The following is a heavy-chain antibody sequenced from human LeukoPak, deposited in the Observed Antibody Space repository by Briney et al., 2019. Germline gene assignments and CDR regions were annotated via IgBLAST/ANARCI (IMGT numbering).Heavy chain of an antibody. D-gene: IGHD3-10*01. CDR3: ATISGSGSYFGPFDY. Sequence: GGPLRLSCAASGFTFSDYYMSWIRQAPGKGLEWLSYISGSSAYTNYADSVKGRFTISRDNAKNSLYLLMNSLRAEDTAMYYCATISGSGSYFGPFDYWGQGALVTVSS. CDR1: GFTFSDYY. CDR2: ISGSSAYT. V-gene: IGHV3-11*03. J-gene: IGHJ4*02.